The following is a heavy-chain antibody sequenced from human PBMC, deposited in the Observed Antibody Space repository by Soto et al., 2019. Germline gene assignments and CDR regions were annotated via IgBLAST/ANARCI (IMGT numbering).Heavy chain of an antibody. Sequence: ASVKVSCKASGYTFTGYYMHWVRQAPGQGLEWMGWINPNSGGTNYAQKFQGRVTMTRDTSISTAYMELSRLRSDDTAVYYCARAGSPAIAEAGGNWFDPWGQGTLVTVSS. CDR2: INPNSGGT. D-gene: IGHD6-13*01. V-gene: IGHV1-2*02. CDR1: GYTFTGYY. CDR3: ARAGSPAIAEAGGNWFDP. J-gene: IGHJ5*02.